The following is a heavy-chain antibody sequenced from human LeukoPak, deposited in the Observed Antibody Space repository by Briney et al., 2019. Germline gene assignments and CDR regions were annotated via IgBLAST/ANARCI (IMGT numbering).Heavy chain of an antibody. J-gene: IGHJ4*02. CDR2: ISVYNGDT. Sequence: GASVKVSCKASGYTFNSYGISWVRQAPGQGLEWMGWISVYNGDTKYAQKLQGRVTMTIDTSTGTVYMEVRSLRSDDTAVYYCARDSVACISNSCYLPDYWGQGTLVTVSS. CDR3: ARDSVACISNSCYLPDY. CDR1: GYTFNSYG. D-gene: IGHD2-2*01. V-gene: IGHV1-18*01.